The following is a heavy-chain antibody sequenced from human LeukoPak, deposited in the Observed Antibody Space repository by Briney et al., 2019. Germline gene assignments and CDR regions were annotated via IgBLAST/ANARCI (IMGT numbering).Heavy chain of an antibody. CDR2: IYYSGST. CDR1: GGSISSYY. J-gene: IGHJ4*02. V-gene: IGHV4-59*01. D-gene: IGHD4-17*01. CDR3: ARDDYGDYFDY. Sequence: SETLSLTCTVSGGSISSYYWSWIRQPPGKGLEWIGYIYYSGSTNYNPSLTSRVTISVDTSKNQFSLKLSSVTAADTAVYYCARDDYGDYFDYWGQGTLVTVSS.